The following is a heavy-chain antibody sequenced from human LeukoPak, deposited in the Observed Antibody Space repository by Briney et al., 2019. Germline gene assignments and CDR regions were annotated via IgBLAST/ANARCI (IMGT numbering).Heavy chain of an antibody. D-gene: IGHD2-21*02. CDR1: GFTLSNYA. CDR3: AKALTAAYYFDY. CDR2: VSYSGTST. Sequence: PGGSLRLSCAVSGFTLSNYAMTWVRQAPGKGLEWVSTVSYSGTSTYYADSVKGRFTISRDNSKNTLSLQMSGLRAEDTAVYYCAKALTAAYYFDYWGQGTLVTVSS. J-gene: IGHJ4*02. V-gene: IGHV3-23*01.